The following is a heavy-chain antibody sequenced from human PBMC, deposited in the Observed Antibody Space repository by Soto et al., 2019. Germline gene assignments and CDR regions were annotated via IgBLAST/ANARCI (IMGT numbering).Heavy chain of an antibody. CDR2: IIPIFGTA. Sequence: SVKVSCKASGGTFSSYAISWVRQAPGQGLEWMGGIIPIFGTANYAQKFQGRVTITADESTSTAYMELSSLRSEDTAVYYCASCSGRSLITMVRGVYYYYGMDVWGQGTTVTVSS. V-gene: IGHV1-69*13. CDR3: ASCSGRSLITMVRGVYYYYGMDV. D-gene: IGHD3-10*01. CDR1: GGTFSSYA. J-gene: IGHJ6*02.